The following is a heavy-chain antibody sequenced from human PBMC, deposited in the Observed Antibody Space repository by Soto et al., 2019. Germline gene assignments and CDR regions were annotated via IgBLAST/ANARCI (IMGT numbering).Heavy chain of an antibody. CDR1: GGSISSSNW. V-gene: IGHV4-4*02. J-gene: IGHJ4*02. D-gene: IGHD3-16*02. CDR2: IYHSGST. Sequence: QVQLQESGPGLVKPSGTLSLTCAVSGGSISSSNWWSWVRQPQGKGLEWMGEIYHSGSTNYNPSLKSRVTISVDKSKNQFSLKLSSVTAADTAVYYCARVGLGELSPGGRTFDYWGQGTLVTVSS. CDR3: ARVGLGELSPGGRTFDY.